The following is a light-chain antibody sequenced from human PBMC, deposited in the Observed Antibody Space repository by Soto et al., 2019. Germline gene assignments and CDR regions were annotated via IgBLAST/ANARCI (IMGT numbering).Light chain of an antibody. J-gene: IGKJ5*01. V-gene: IGKV3-15*01. CDR1: QSVSSN. CDR3: QQYNNWPRIT. CDR2: GAS. Sequence: EIVMTQSPATLSVSPGERATLSCRASQSVSSNLAWYQQKPGQAPRLLICGASTRATGIPARFSGSGSGTEFTLTISSLQSEDFAVYYCQQYNNWPRITFGQGTRLEI.